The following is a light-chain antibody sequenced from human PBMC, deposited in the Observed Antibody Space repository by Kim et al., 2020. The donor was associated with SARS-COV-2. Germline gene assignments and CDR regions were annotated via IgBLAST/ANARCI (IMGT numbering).Light chain of an antibody. Sequence: GQPVTSSCTGTSSDVGSHNRVSWYQQPPGTAPKRMIYEVSNRPSGVPDRFSGSKSGNTASLTISGLQAEDEADYFCSSYTSSSTVVFGGGTQLTVL. J-gene: IGLJ2*01. CDR1: SSDVGSHNR. V-gene: IGLV2-18*02. CDR2: EVS. CDR3: SSYTSSSTVV.